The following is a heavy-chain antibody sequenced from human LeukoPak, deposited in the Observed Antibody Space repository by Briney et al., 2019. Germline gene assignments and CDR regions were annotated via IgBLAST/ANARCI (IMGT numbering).Heavy chain of an antibody. D-gene: IGHD1-26*01. Sequence: GGSLRLSCAASGFTFSSYSMNWVRQAPGKGLEWVSYISSSSSTIYYADSVKGRFTISRDNAKNSLYLQMNSLRAEDTAVYYCARDMGGYYAYFDYWGQGTLVTVSS. V-gene: IGHV3-48*01. CDR3: ARDMGGYYAYFDY. CDR1: GFTFSSYS. J-gene: IGHJ4*02. CDR2: ISSSSSTI.